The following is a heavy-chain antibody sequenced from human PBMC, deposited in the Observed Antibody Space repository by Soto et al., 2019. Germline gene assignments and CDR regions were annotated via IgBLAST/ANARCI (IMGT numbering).Heavy chain of an antibody. V-gene: IGHV3-13*04. D-gene: IGHD5-12*01. CDR1: GFSFSRYD. Sequence: PGGSLRLSCAASGFSFSRYDMHWVRQATGKGLEWVAVIGTAGDTYYPGSVKGRFTISRENAKNSLYLQMNSLRAGDTAVYYCARGTRWLRLDYSYYGMDVWGQGTTVTVS. J-gene: IGHJ6*02. CDR2: IGTAGDT. CDR3: ARGTRWLRLDYSYYGMDV.